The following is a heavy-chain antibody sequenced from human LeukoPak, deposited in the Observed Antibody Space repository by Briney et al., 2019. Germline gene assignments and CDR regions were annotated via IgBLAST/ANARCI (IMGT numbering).Heavy chain of an antibody. D-gene: IGHD6-13*01. CDR2: IRFDGSNK. V-gene: IGHV3-30*02. J-gene: IGHJ4*02. CDR1: RFTFSNYG. CDR3: AKKGSSSWYHFDY. Sequence: GGSLRLFCAASRFTFSNYGMHWLRQAPAKGRAWVAFIRFDGSNKNYPDSVKGRFTISRDDSKNTLYLQMNSLRAEDTAVYYCAKKGSSSWYHFDYWGQGTLVTVSS.